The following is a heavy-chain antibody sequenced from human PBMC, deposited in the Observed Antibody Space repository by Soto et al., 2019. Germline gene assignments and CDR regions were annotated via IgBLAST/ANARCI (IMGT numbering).Heavy chain of an antibody. J-gene: IGHJ4*02. Sequence: EVQVLESGGGLAQPGRSLRLSCAVSGLSFSSYAMTWVRQSPGKGLEWVSSIRRSGNSTYSADSVRGRFTISRDNSKNTLYLQMNSLIDEDTAVYYCAKDAKILDWLPTSYYFDFWGQGTLVTVSS. CDR1: GLSFSSYA. CDR3: AKDAKILDWLPTSYYFDF. V-gene: IGHV3-23*01. D-gene: IGHD3-9*01. CDR2: IRRSGNST.